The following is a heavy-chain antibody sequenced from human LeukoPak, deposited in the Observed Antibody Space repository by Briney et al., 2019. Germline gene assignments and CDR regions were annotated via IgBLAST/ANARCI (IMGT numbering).Heavy chain of an antibody. CDR3: ASERPSSSWYDY. V-gene: IGHV3-7*01. J-gene: IGHJ4*02. CDR1: AFIFGSHL. D-gene: IGHD6-13*01. Sequence: SGESLRLSCVHSAFIFGSHLMTWVRQAPGKGLEWVANTYQDGTEKYYMDSVRGRFTISRDNAKNLLYLQMNSLRDEDTAVYYCASERPSSSWYDYWGQGTLVTVSS. CDR2: TYQDGTEK.